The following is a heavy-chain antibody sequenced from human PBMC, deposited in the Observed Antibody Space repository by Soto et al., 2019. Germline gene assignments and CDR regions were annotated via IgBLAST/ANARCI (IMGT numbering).Heavy chain of an antibody. Sequence: EVRLVESGGGLVQPGGSLRLSCAASGFTFSSYWMHWVRQAPGKGLVWVSRINSDGSSTSYADSVKGRFTISRDNAKNTLYLQMNSLRAEDTAVYYCAREPPYGSGTRLDVWGQGTTVTVSS. CDR1: GFTFSSYW. J-gene: IGHJ6*02. V-gene: IGHV3-74*01. CDR2: INSDGSST. D-gene: IGHD3-10*01. CDR3: AREPPYGSGTRLDV.